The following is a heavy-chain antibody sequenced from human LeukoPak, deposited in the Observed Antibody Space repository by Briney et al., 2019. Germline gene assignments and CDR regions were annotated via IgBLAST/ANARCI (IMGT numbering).Heavy chain of an antibody. V-gene: IGHV3-11*01. CDR1: GFTFNDYY. CDR2: ISSSGRTI. D-gene: IGHD3-22*01. J-gene: IGHJ4*02. Sequence: GGSLRLSCAASGFTFNDYYMSWIRQAPGKGLEWVSYISSSGRTIYNADSVKGRFTISRDNAKNSLYLQMNSLRADDTAVYYCARGRYETDSSGYLYFDYWGQGTLVTVSS. CDR3: ARGRYETDSSGYLYFDY.